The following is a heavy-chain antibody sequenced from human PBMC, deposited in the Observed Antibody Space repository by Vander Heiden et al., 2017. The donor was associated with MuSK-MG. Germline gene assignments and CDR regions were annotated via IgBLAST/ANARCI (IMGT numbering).Heavy chain of an antibody. CDR3: SSPSIEAVAGQGWFDP. Sequence: QVQLVQSGAAVKKPGSSVKVSCKASGGTFSSYAISWVRQAPGQGLEWMGGIIPIFGTANYAQKFQGRVTITADESTSTAYMELSSLRSEDTAVYYWSSPSIEAVAGQGWFDPWGQGTLVTVSS. CDR2: IIPIFGTA. D-gene: IGHD6-19*01. CDR1: GGTFSSYA. J-gene: IGHJ5*02. V-gene: IGHV1-69*01.